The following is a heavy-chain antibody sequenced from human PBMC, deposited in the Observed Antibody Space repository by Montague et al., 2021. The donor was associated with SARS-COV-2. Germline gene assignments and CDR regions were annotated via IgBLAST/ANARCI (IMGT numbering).Heavy chain of an antibody. CDR3: ARPLNLYYYGSGSYSSWFDP. D-gene: IGHD3-10*01. CDR1: GGSISSSSYY. CDR2: IYYSGST. V-gene: IGHV4-39*01. Sequence: SETLSLTCTVSGGSISSSSYYWGWIRQPPGKALEWIGSIYYSGSTYYNPSLKSRVTISVDTSKNQFSLKLSSVTAADTAVYYCARPLNLYYYGSGSYSSWFDPWGQGTLVTVSS. J-gene: IGHJ5*02.